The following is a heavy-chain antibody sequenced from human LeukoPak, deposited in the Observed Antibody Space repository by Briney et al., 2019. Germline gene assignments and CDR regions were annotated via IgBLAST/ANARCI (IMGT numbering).Heavy chain of an antibody. Sequence: ASVKVSCKASGYTFSGYFMNWVRQAPGQGLEWMGWINPNSGGTNYAQKFQGRVTMTRDTSISTAYMEVSSLGSDDTAVYFCARADSAYDFRYWGQGTLVTVSS. J-gene: IGHJ4*02. CDR2: INPNSGGT. CDR1: GYTFSGYF. V-gene: IGHV1-2*02. D-gene: IGHD5-12*01. CDR3: ARADSAYDFRY.